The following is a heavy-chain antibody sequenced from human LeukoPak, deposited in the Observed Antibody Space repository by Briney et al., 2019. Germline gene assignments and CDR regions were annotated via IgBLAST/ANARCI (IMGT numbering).Heavy chain of an antibody. CDR3: ARLGSTWYPDS. Sequence: GGSLRLSCAASGFTFSNSPMSWVRQTPGKGLEWVSAITGNAGSLYHADSVKGRFTISRSNSKNTLSLQMDSLKVDDTAVYYCARLGSTWYPDSWGQGTLVTVSS. CDR1: GFTFSNSP. J-gene: IGHJ5*02. CDR2: ITGNAGSL. D-gene: IGHD6-13*01. V-gene: IGHV3-23*01.